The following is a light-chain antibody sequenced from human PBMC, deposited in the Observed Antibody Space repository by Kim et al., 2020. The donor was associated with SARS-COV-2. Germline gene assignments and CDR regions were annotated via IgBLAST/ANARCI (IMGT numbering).Light chain of an antibody. V-gene: IGKV3-20*01. CDR1: LSVSDRY. CDR2: GAD. CDR3: HQYRDSPYS. J-gene: IGKJ2*03. Sequence: LSPGESATLSCKASLSVSDRYLAWYQKKPGQAPRVLVYGADRRTTGTPDRFSGSGSGTDFTLTISRLEPEDSAVYYCHQYRDSPYSFGQGTKLEI.